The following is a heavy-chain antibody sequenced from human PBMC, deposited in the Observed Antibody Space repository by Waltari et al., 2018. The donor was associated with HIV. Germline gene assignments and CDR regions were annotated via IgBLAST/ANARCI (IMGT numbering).Heavy chain of an antibody. V-gene: IGHV3-49*04. CDR1: GFTLDDFA. CDR3: ARDRDDGLDV. CDR2: LRNKPYGGTT. Sequence: ELQLVESGGGLVQPGRSLRLTCRASGFTLDDFAVTWVRQAPGQVREWVGFLRNKPYGGTTEFAASVKGRFTISRDESKSIAFLQMNSLKAEDTAVYYCARDRDDGLDVWGQGTTVIVS. J-gene: IGHJ6*02.